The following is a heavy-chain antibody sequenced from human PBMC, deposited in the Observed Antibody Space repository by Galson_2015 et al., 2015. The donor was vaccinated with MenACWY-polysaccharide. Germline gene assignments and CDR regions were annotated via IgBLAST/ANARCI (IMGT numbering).Heavy chain of an antibody. CDR2: ISYDATNK. CDR3: AREYCDRTSCYGMDV. J-gene: IGHJ6*02. D-gene: IGHD2-2*01. CDR1: GFTFSSYA. Sequence: SLRLSCAASGFTFSSYAIHWVRQAPGKGLEWVAVISYDATNKYYRDSVKGRFTISRDNSKNTLYLQMNSLRAEDTALYYCAREYCDRTSCYGMDVWGQGTTVTVSS. V-gene: IGHV3-30-3*01.